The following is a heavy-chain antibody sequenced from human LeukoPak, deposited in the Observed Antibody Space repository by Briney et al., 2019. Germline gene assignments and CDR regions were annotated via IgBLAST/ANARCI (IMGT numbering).Heavy chain of an antibody. D-gene: IGHD6-19*01. V-gene: IGHV4-59*08. CDR2: IYYSGST. Sequence: SETLSLTCTVSGGSISTYFWSWIRQPPGKGLEWIGYIYYSGSTNYNPSLKSRVTISVDTSKNQFSLKLSSVTAADTAVYYCARSSGWGYYYYGMDVWGQGTTVTVSS. CDR3: ARSSGWGYYYYGMDV. J-gene: IGHJ6*02. CDR1: GGSISTYF.